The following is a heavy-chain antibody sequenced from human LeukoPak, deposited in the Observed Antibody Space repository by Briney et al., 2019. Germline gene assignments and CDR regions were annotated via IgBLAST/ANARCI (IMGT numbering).Heavy chain of an antibody. V-gene: IGHV1-2*02. CDR2: INPNSGGT. CDR1: GYTFTSYG. CDR3: ARGPGYYDSSGYPNNGIDY. D-gene: IGHD3-22*01. J-gene: IGHJ4*02. Sequence: ASVKVSCKASGYTFTSYGISWVRQAPGQGLEWMGWINPNSGGTNYAQKFQGRVTMTRDTSISTAYMELSRLRSDDTAVYYCARGPGYYDSSGYPNNGIDYWGQGTLVTVSS.